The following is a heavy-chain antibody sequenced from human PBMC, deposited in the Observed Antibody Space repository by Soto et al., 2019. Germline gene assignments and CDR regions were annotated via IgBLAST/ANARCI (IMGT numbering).Heavy chain of an antibody. CDR1: GYTFTGYY. J-gene: IGHJ6*02. V-gene: IGHV1-2*04. CDR2: INPNSGGT. Sequence: ASVKVSCKASGYTFTGYYMHWVRQAPGQGLEWMGWINPNSGGTNYAQKFQGWVTMTRDTSISTAYMELSRLRSDDTAVYYCARDGPSLLWFGEAPIGRYYYYGMDVWGQGTTVTVSS. D-gene: IGHD3-10*01. CDR3: ARDGPSLLWFGEAPIGRYYYYGMDV.